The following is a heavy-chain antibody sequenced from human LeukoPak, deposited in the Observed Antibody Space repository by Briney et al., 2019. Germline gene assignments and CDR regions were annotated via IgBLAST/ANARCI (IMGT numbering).Heavy chain of an antibody. CDR3: ARVAVAGTARDY. J-gene: IGHJ4*02. V-gene: IGHV3-30*12. CDR1: GFIFSSYD. CDR2: IEYNGSKK. D-gene: IGHD6-19*01. Sequence: PGGSLRLSCAASGFIFSSYDMHWVRQAPGKGLEWVAFIEYNGSKKFYADSVKGRFTISRDNSKNTLYLQMNSLRAEDTAVYYCARVAVAGTARDYWGQGTLVTVSS.